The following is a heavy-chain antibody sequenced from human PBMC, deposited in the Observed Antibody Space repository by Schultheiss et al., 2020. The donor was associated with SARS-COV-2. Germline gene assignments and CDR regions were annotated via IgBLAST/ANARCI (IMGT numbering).Heavy chain of an antibody. D-gene: IGHD1-26*01. V-gene: IGHV3-21*01. Sequence: GGSLRLSCSASGFTFSSYAMHWVRQAPGKGLEWVSSISSSSSYIYYADSVKGRFTISRDNSKNTLYLQMNSLRAEDTAVYYCAKGRVGYRGDYFDYWGQGTLVTVSS. CDR1: GFTFSSYA. CDR2: ISSSSSYI. CDR3: AKGRVGYRGDYFDY. J-gene: IGHJ4*02.